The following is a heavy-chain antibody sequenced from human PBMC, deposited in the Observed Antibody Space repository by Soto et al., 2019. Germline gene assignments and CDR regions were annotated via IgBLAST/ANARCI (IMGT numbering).Heavy chain of an antibody. D-gene: IGHD3-22*01. V-gene: IGHV1-69*01. Sequence: QVQLVQSGAEVKKPGSSARVSCKASGDTSSRYAISWVRQAPGQGLEWMGGIVPIFGTPNYAQRFQGRVTITADESTSTAYMELSSLKSEDTAVYYCARDDSSGFYWYVYWGQGTLVTVSS. J-gene: IGHJ4*02. CDR3: ARDDSSGFYWYVY. CDR2: IVPIFGTP. CDR1: GDTSSRYA.